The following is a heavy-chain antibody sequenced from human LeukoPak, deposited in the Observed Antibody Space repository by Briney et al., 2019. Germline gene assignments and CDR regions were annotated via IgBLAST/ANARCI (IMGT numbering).Heavy chain of an antibody. CDR3: VRALGYCTSGSCYYYDY. CDR1: GYSFTSYW. J-gene: IGHJ4*02. Sequence: GESLKISCKGSGYSFTSYWIGWVRQMPGKGLEWMGIIYPGDSDTRYSPSFQGQVTILADKSISTAYLQWSSLRASDTAMYYCVRALGYCTSGSCYYYDYWGQGTLVTVSS. V-gene: IGHV5-51*01. CDR2: IYPGDSDT. D-gene: IGHD2-15*01.